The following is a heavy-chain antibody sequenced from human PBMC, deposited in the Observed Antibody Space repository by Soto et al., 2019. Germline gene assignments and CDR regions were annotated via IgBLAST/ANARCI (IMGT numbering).Heavy chain of an antibody. CDR3: ASHTVYRITGTHGRRYYFDY. J-gene: IGHJ4*02. Sequence: QVQLVQSGAEVKKPGSSVKVSCKASGGTFSSYAISWVRQAPGQGLEWMGGIIPIFGTANYAQKFQGRVTITADESTSTAYMELSSLRSEDTAVYYCASHTVYRITGTHGRRYYFDYWGQGTLVTVSS. CDR1: GGTFSSYA. V-gene: IGHV1-69*01. CDR2: IIPIFGTA. D-gene: IGHD1-20*01.